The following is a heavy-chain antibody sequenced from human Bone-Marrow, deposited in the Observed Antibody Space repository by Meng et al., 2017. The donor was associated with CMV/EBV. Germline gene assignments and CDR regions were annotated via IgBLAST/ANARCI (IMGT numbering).Heavy chain of an antibody. CDR3: ARVGITIFGVVIESNDYFDY. J-gene: IGHJ4*02. CDR1: GFTFSSYE. D-gene: IGHD3-3*01. V-gene: IGHV3-48*03. Sequence: GESLKISCAASGFTFSSYEMNWVRQAPGKGLEWVSYISSSGSTIYYADSVKGRFTISRDNAKNSLYLQMNSLRAEDTAVYYCARVGITIFGVVIESNDYFDYWGQGTLVTVSS. CDR2: ISSSGSTI.